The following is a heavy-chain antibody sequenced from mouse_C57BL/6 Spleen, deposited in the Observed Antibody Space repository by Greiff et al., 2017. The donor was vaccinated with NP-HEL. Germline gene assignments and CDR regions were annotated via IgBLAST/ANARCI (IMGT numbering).Heavy chain of an antibody. CDR1: GISITTGNYR. CDR3: ARYSPLYAMDY. V-gene: IGHV3-5*01. Sequence: EVKLQESGPGLVKPSQTVFLTCTVTGISITTGNYRWSWIRQFPGNKLEWIGYIYYSGTITYNPSLTSRTTITRDTPKNQFFLEMNSLTAEDTATYYCARYSPLYAMDYWGQGTSVTVSS. CDR2: IYYSGTI. D-gene: IGHD2-12*01. J-gene: IGHJ4*01.